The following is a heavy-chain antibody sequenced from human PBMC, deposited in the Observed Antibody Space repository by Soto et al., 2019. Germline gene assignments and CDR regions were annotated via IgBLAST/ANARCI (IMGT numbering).Heavy chain of an antibody. V-gene: IGHV1-18*01. CDR3: ARIEHNFGPHDC. J-gene: IGHJ4*02. CDR1: GYSFSTYG. Sequence: QVQLAQSGAEVKKPGASVTVSCKASGYSFSTYGISWVRQAPGQGLEWVGWISVHNDYTRYATEPQGRVTMTADTSTSTAYMELRSLTSEDSAVYCCARIEHNFGPHDCWGQGTLVTVTS. D-gene: IGHD1-1*01. CDR2: ISVHNDYT.